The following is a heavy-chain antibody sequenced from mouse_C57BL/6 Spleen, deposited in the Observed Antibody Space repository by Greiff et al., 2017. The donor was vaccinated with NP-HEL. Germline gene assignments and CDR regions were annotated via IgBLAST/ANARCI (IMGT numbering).Heavy chain of an antibody. V-gene: IGHV10-3*01. Sequence: EVMLVESGGGLVQPKGSLKLSCAASGFTFNTYAMHWVRQAPGRGLEWVARIRSKSSNNATYYADSVKDRFTISRDDSQSMLYLQMNNLKTEDTAMYYCVRDYYGPYAMDYWGQGTSVTVSS. CDR2: IRSKSSNNAT. CDR1: GFTFNTYA. CDR3: VRDYYGPYAMDY. J-gene: IGHJ4*01. D-gene: IGHD1-1*01.